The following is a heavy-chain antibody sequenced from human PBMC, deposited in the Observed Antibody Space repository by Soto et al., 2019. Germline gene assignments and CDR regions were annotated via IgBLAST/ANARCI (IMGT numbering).Heavy chain of an antibody. CDR2: IYWDDDK. CDR1: GFSLTTSGVA. CDR3: AHSPSGAWKTLDY. D-gene: IGHD1-1*01. V-gene: IGHV2-5*02. J-gene: IGHJ4*02. Sequence: QITLKESGPTLVKPTQTLTLTCTFSGFSLTTSGVAVGWIRQPPGKALEWLALIYWDDDKRHSPSLKSRLTSTMVTSKNQVVLTMTNMDPVDSAPSYCAHSPSGAWKTLDYWGQGSLVTVSS.